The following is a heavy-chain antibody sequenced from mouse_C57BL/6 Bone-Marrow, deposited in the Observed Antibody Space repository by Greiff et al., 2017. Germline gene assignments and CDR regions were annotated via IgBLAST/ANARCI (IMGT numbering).Heavy chain of an antibody. CDR3: ARPAFEALCFDY. CDR2: IYPGSGST. J-gene: IGHJ2*01. CDR1: GYTFTSYW. Sequence: VQLQQSGAELVKPGASVKMSCKASGYTFTSYWIPWVKQRPGQGLEWIGDIYPGSGSTNYNEKFKSKATLTVATSSSTAYMQLSSLTSEDSAVYYCARPAFEALCFDYWGQGTTLTVSS. V-gene: IGHV1-55*01.